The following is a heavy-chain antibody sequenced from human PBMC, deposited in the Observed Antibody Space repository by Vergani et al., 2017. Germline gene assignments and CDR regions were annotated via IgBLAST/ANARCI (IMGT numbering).Heavy chain of an antibody. V-gene: IGHV3-30*18. D-gene: IGHD4-17*01. Sequence: QVQLVESGGGVVQPGRSLRLSCAASGFTFSSYGMHWVRQAPGKGLEWVAVISYDGSNKYYADSVKGRFTISRDNSKNTLYLQMNSLRAEDTAVYYCAKDWGATVTKGIFDYWGQGTLVTVSS. CDR1: GFTFSSYG. J-gene: IGHJ4*02. CDR3: AKDWGATVTKGIFDY. CDR2: ISYDGSNK.